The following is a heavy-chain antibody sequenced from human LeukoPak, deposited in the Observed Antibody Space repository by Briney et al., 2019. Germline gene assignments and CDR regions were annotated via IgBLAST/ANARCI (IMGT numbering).Heavy chain of an antibody. CDR3: ARDAHYDILTGYYYYGMDV. J-gene: IGHJ6*02. CDR1: GFTVSSNY. Sequence: GGSLRLSCAASGFTVSSNYMSWVRQAPGKGLEWGSVVYSGGSTYYADSVKGRFTISRDNSKNTLYLQMNSLRAEDTAVYYCARDAHYDILTGYYYYGMDVWGQGTTVTVSS. CDR2: VYSGGST. D-gene: IGHD3-9*01. V-gene: IGHV3-66*01.